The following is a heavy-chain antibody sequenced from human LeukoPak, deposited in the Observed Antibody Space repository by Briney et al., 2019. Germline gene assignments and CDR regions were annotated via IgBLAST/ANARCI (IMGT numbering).Heavy chain of an antibody. CDR2: IYYSGST. Sequence: GSLRLSCTASGGSISTSGSLWGWIRQPPGKGLEWIGTIYYSGSTYYSPSLKSRVSISVDTSKNQFSLRLTSVTAADTAVYYCARRTSTGRFDPWGQGTLATVSS. CDR3: ARRTSTGRFDP. J-gene: IGHJ5*02. D-gene: IGHD1-1*01. CDR1: GGSISTSGSL. V-gene: IGHV4-39*01.